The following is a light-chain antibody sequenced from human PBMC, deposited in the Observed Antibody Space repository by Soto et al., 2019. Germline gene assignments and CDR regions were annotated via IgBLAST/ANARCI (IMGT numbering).Light chain of an antibody. CDR3: QTWGTGIQV. Sequence: QLVLTQSPSASASLGASVKLTCTLSSGHSSYAIAWHQQQPEKGPRYLMKLNSDGSHSKGDGIPDRFSGSSSGAERYLTISSLQSEDKADYYCQTWGTGIQVFGGGPKVTVL. CDR2: LNSDGSH. V-gene: IGLV4-69*01. CDR1: SGHSSYA. J-gene: IGLJ2*01.